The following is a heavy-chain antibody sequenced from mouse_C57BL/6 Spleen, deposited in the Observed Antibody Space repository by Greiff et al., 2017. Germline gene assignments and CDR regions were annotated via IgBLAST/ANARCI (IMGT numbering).Heavy chain of an antibody. CDR1: GYTFTDYN. Sequence: VQLQQSGPELVKPGASVKMSCKASGYTFTDYNMPWVQQSHGKSLEWIGYINPNNGGHSYNQKFKGKATLTVNKSSSTAYMDLRSLTSEDSAVYYCARERYYDGAWFAYWGQGTLVTVAA. CDR3: ARERYYDGAWFAY. V-gene: IGHV1-22*01. CDR2: INPNNGGH. D-gene: IGHD1-1*01. J-gene: IGHJ3*01.